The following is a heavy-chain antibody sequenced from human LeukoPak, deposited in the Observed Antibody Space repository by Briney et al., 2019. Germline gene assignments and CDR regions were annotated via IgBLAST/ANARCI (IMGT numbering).Heavy chain of an antibody. CDR2: IYYSGGT. Sequence: ESSVTLSLTCTVSGDSISSYYWSWIRQPPGKGLEWIGHIYYSGGTSYNPSLKSRVTISVDTSKNQFSLKLSSVTAADTAVYYCARPNSLGYYFHYWGQGALVTVSS. V-gene: IGHV4-59*01. J-gene: IGHJ4*02. D-gene: IGHD4-23*01. CDR1: GDSISSYY. CDR3: ARPNSLGYYFHY.